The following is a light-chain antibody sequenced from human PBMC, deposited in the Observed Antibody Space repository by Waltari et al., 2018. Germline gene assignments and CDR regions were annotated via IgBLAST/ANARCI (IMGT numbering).Light chain of an antibody. V-gene: IGKV2-28*01. CDR1: QSLLHSNGYNY. CDR3: MQSLQALWT. J-gene: IGKJ1*01. Sequence: IVVNQSPLSLPVTHGEPASLPRRSSQSLLHSNGYNYLDWYLQKPGQSPQLLIYLGSNRASGVPDRFSGSGSGTDFTLEISRVEAEDVGVYYCMQSLQALWTFGQGTKVEIK. CDR2: LGS.